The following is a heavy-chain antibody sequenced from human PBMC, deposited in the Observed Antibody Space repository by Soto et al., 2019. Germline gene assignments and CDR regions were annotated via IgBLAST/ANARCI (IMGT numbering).Heavy chain of an antibody. J-gene: IGHJ6*02. V-gene: IGHV1-18*04. D-gene: IGHD2-2*01. CDR2: ISGYNGDT. CDR1: GFTFNRYG. Sequence: QLVQSGAEVKKPGASVMVSCKAAGFTFNRYGIIWVRQAPGQGLAWMGWISGYNGDTNYAQKFQGRVTLTTDTSTSTAYMELRSLKSDDTAVYYCARDRSRTSIYYYYYGMDVWGQGTTVTVSS. CDR3: ARDRSRTSIYYYYYGMDV.